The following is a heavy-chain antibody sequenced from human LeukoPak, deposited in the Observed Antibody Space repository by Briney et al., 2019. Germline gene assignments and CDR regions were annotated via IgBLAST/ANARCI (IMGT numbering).Heavy chain of an antibody. CDR2: ISGSGTST. CDR3: EGTYYYDSSDDY. CDR1: GFTFRSYA. J-gene: IGHJ4*02. D-gene: IGHD3-22*01. Sequence: PGESLRLSCAASGFTFRSYAMSWVRQAPGKGLEWVLAISGSGTSTYYADSVKGRFTISRDNSKNTLYVQMNSLRAEDTAVYYCEGTYYYDSSDDYWGQGTLVTVSS. V-gene: IGHV3-23*01.